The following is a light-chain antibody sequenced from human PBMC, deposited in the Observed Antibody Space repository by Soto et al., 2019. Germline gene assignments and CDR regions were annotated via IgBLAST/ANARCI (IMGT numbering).Light chain of an antibody. Sequence: DIQMTQSPSTLSGSVGDRVTNTCRASQSISSWLAWYQQKPGKAPNLLIYKATSLKSGVPLRFSGSGSGTKFTLTINSLQPDDFATYYCQQYDTYWTFGQGTKVDIK. V-gene: IGKV1-5*03. CDR1: QSISSW. CDR3: QQYDTYWT. CDR2: KAT. J-gene: IGKJ1*01.